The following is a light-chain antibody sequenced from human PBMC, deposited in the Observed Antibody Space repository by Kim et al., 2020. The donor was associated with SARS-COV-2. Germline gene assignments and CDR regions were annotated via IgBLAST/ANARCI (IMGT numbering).Light chain of an antibody. CDR1: KLGDKY. CDR2: QDS. J-gene: IGLJ3*02. Sequence: SYELTQPPSVSVPPGQTASITCSGDKLGDKYACWYQQKPGQSPVLVIYQDSKRPSGIPERFSGSNSGNTATLTISGTQAMDEADYYCQAWDSSTAVFGGGTQLTVL. V-gene: IGLV3-1*01. CDR3: QAWDSSTAV.